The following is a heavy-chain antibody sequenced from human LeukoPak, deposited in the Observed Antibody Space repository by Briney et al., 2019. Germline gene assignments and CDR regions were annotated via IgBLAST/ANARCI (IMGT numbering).Heavy chain of an antibody. Sequence: SETLSLTCTVSGVSIRSSYYYWGWIRQPPGKGLEWIGSIYDSGSTYYNPSLKSRVTISVDTSKNQFSLKLNSVTAADTAVYYCARGQFQRDYWGQGTLVIVSS. J-gene: IGHJ4*02. V-gene: IGHV4-39*01. CDR2: IYDSGST. CDR3: ARGQFQRDY. CDR1: GVSIRSSYYY.